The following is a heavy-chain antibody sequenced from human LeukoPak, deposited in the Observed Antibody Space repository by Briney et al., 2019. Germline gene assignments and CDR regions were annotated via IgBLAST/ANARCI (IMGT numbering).Heavy chain of an antibody. J-gene: IGHJ4*02. V-gene: IGHV3-21*01. D-gene: IGHD5-18*01. CDR2: ISSSSSYI. CDR1: GFTFSSYS. Sequence: PGGSLRLSCAASGFTFSSYSMNWVRQAPGKGLEWVSSISSSSSYIYYADSVKGRFTISRDNSKKTLYLQMNSLRPEDTALYYCAKDIRRGDNYGYDQFAYWGQGTLVAVSS. CDR3: AKDIRRGDNYGYDQFAY.